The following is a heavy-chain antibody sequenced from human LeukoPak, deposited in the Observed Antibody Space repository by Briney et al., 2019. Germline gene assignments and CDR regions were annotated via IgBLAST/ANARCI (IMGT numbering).Heavy chain of an antibody. V-gene: IGHV3-48*04. CDR3: ARGSPFDP. J-gene: IGHJ5*02. CDR2: ISSSSSTI. CDR1: GFTFSSYS. Sequence: PGGSLGLSCAASGFTFSSYSMNWVRQAPGKGLEWVSYISSSSSTIYYADSVKGRFTISRDNAKNSLYLQMNSLRAEDTAVYYCARGSPFDPWGQGTLVTVSS.